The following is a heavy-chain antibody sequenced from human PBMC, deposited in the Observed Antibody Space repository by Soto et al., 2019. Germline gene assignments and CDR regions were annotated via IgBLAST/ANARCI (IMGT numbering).Heavy chain of an antibody. J-gene: IGHJ4*02. D-gene: IGHD5-18*01. Sequence: LSLTCTVSGGSISSGGYYWSWIRQAPGKGLEWLSYMSPGSRYPAYADSVKGRFTVSRDNAKRSLFLQMTSLTAEDTAVYYCARDVTGRGYSYATFDYWGQGTLVTVSS. CDR1: GGSISSGGYY. CDR2: MSPGSRYP. V-gene: IGHV3-11*06. CDR3: ARDVTGRGYSYATFDY.